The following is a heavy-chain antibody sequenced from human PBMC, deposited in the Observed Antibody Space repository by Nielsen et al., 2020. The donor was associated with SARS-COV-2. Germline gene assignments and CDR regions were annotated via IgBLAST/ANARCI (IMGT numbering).Heavy chain of an antibody. CDR3: AKDDTTLATNFFDS. CDR1: GFTFRAFA. CDR2: ISGGGGST. Sequence: GGSLRLSCAASGFTFRAFAMSWVRQAPGKGLEWVSAISGGGGSTYFADSVKGRFTISRDDSKNTLYLQMNSLRAEDTALYYCAKDDTTLATNFFDSWGQGTLVTVPS. V-gene: IGHV3-23*01. J-gene: IGHJ4*02. D-gene: IGHD5-12*01.